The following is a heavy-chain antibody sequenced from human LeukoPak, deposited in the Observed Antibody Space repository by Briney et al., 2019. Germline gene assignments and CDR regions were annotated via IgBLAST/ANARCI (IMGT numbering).Heavy chain of an antibody. D-gene: IGHD6-13*01. CDR2: IIPIFGTA. J-gene: IGHJ6*02. V-gene: IGHV1-69*13. Sequence: GASVKVSCKASGGTFSSHAISWVRQAPGQGLEWMGWIIPIFGTANYAQKFQGRVTITADESTSTAYMELSSLRSEDTAVYYCARVGAAAGYYYYYGMDVWGQGTTVTVSS. CDR3: ARVGAAAGYYYYYGMDV. CDR1: GGTFSSHA.